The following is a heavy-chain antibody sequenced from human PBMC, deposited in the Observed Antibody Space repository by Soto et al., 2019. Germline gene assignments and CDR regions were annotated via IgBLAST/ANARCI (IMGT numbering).Heavy chain of an antibody. Sequence: SETLSLTCTVSGGSISSNYWSWIRQPPGKGLEWIGYIYYSGSTNYNPSLKSRVTISVDTSKNQFSLKLSSVTAADTAVYYCARSIVVVPAARVWFDPWGQGTLVTVSS. V-gene: IGHV4-59*01. CDR3: ARSIVVVPAARVWFDP. J-gene: IGHJ5*02. CDR2: IYYSGST. CDR1: GGSISSNY. D-gene: IGHD2-2*01.